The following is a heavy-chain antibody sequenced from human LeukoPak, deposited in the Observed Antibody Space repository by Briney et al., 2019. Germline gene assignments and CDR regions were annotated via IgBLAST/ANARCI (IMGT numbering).Heavy chain of an antibody. CDR3: AREGGGYSYGYYYYYYMDV. CDR2: IYYSGST. CDR1: GGFISNYY. V-gene: IGHV4-59*01. D-gene: IGHD5-18*01. Sequence: SETLSLTCTVSGGFISNYYWSWIRQPPGKGLEWIGYIYYSGSTNYNPSLKSRVTISVDTSKNQFSLKLSSVTAADTAVYYCAREGGGYSYGYYYYYYMDVWGKGTTVTVSS. J-gene: IGHJ6*03.